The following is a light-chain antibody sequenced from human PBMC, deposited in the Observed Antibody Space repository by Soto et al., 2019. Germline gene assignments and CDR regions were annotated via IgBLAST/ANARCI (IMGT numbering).Light chain of an antibody. Sequence: IQMTQSPSSLSASVGDIVTITCRASQGIRNDLDWFQQKPGKAPKLLIYAASNLQSGVPARFSGSGSGTEFTLTIRSLQPDDIATYYCQQYGSSPRKFGQGTKVDIK. J-gene: IGKJ1*01. V-gene: IGKV1-17*01. CDR1: QGIRND. CDR2: AAS. CDR3: QQYGSSPRK.